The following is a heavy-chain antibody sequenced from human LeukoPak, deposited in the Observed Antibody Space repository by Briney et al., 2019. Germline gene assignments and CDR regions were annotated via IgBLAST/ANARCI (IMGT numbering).Heavy chain of an antibody. V-gene: IGHV3-20*04. J-gene: IGHJ6*02. CDR1: GFRFDDYG. D-gene: IGHD3-22*01. Sequence: GGSLRLSCAASGFRFDDYGMSWVRHVPGKGLEWVSGTNWDGASTGYADSAEGRFTISRDDAKNSLYLQMNGLRVEDTAIYYCAKDFPHYYEVPHGMDVWGQGTTVTV. CDR3: AKDFPHYYEVPHGMDV. CDR2: TNWDGAST.